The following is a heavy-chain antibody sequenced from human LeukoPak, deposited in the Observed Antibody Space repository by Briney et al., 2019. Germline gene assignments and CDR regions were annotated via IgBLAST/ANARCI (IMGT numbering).Heavy chain of an antibody. V-gene: IGHV4-34*01. CDR3: ARGVAVAGTVGVYYFDY. Sequence: SETLPLTCAVYGGSFSGYYWSWIRQPPGKGLEWIGEINHSGSANYNPSLKSRVTISVDTSKNQFSLKLSSVTAADTAVYYCARGVAVAGTVGVYYFDYWGQGTLVTVSS. CDR2: INHSGSA. J-gene: IGHJ4*02. D-gene: IGHD6-19*01. CDR1: GGSFSGYY.